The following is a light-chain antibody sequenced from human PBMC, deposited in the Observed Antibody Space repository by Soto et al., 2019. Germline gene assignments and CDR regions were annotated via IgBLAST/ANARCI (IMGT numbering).Light chain of an antibody. CDR3: QQYNEWPIT. V-gene: IGKV3-20*01. Sequence: EIVLTQSPGTLSLSPGERATLSCRASQSVRSNFLAWYQQKPGQAPRLLIYGASSRATGIPDRFSGSGSGTDFTLTISRLEPEDFAVYYCQQYNEWPITFGQGTRLEIK. CDR2: GAS. CDR1: QSVRSNF. J-gene: IGKJ5*01.